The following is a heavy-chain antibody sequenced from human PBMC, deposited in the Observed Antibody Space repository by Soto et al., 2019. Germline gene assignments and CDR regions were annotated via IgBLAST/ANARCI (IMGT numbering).Heavy chain of an antibody. CDR2: IIPIFGTA. J-gene: IGHJ4*02. D-gene: IGHD1-26*01. Sequence: SVKVSCKASGGTFSSYAISWVRQAPGQGLEWMGGIIPIFGTANYAQKFQGRVTITADKSTSTAYMELSSLRSEDTAVYYCARVRHIVGAESYFDYWGQGTLVTVSS. CDR3: ARVRHIVGAESYFDY. CDR1: GGTFSSYA. V-gene: IGHV1-69*06.